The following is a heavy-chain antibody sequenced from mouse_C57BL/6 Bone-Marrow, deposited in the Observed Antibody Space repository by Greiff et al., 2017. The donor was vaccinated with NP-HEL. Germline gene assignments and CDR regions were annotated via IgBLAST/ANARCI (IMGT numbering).Heavy chain of an antibody. D-gene: IGHD1-1*01. CDR2: ISSGGSYT. V-gene: IGHV5-6*01. J-gene: IGHJ4*01. CDR1: GFTFSSYG. CDR3: AREGPYGDYAMDY. Sequence: EVQGVESGGDLVKPGGSLKLSCAASGFTFSSYGMSWVRQTPDKRLEWVATISSGGSYTYYPDSVKGRFTISRDNAKNTLYLQMSSLKSEDTAMYYCAREGPYGDYAMDYWGQGTSVTVSS.